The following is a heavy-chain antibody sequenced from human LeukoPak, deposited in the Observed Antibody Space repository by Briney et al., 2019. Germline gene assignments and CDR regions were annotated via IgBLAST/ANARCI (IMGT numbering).Heavy chain of an antibody. D-gene: IGHD3-10*01. V-gene: IGHV3-11*01. CDR3: ARVNLGALVRGVFHYIGMDV. CDR1: GFTFSDYY. CDR2: ISSSGIDI. J-gene: IGHJ6*02. Sequence: GGSLRLSCAASGFTFSDYYMSWIRQAPGKGLEGVSHISSSGIDIYYADSVKGRFTISRGNAKNSLYVQMNSLRVEDTAVYYCARVNLGALVRGVFHYIGMDVWGQGTTVTVSS.